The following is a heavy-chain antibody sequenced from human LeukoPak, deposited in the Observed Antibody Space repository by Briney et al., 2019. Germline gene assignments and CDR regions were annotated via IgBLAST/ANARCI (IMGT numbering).Heavy chain of an antibody. V-gene: IGHV3-7*01. CDR2: IKQDGSEK. D-gene: IGHD1-1*01. J-gene: IGHJ4*02. CDR3: ARDLPTGALGEDY. CDR1: GFTFSTYW. Sequence: GGSLRLSCAASGFTFSTYWMSWVRQAPGKGLEWVANIKQDGSEKYFVDSVRGRFTISRDNSKNSLYLQMNSLRTEDTAVYYCARDLPTGALGEDYWGQGTLVTVSS.